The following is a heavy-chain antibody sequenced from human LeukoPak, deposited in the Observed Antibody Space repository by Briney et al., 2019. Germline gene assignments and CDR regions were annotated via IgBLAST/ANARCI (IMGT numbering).Heavy chain of an antibody. Sequence: GGSLRLSCAASGFTVSNNYMSWVRQAPGKGLEWVSVIYSGDNTYYVESVKGRFYIARDNSKNTLLLQINRLRAEDTAVYYCEGRRVLDAYYWGQGTLVTVSS. V-gene: IGHV3-66*02. CDR2: IYSGDNT. D-gene: IGHD3-16*01. J-gene: IGHJ4*02. CDR3: EGRRVLDAYY. CDR1: GFTVSNNY.